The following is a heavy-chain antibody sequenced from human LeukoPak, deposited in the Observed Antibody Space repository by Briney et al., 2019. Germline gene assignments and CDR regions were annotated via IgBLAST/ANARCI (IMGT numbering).Heavy chain of an antibody. CDR3: ARGTGINRFDY. CDR1: GGSISNYY. V-gene: IGHV4-59*01. CDR2: IYYSGST. D-gene: IGHD3-10*01. J-gene: IGHJ4*02. Sequence: PSETLSLTCTVSGGSISNYYWSWIRQPPEKGLEWIGYIYYSGSTNYSPSLKSRVTISVDTSKNQFSLKLSSVTAADTAIYYCARGTGINRFDYWGQGTLVTVSS.